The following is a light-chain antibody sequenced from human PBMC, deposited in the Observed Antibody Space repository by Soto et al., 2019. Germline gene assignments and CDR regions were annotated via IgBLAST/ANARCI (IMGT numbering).Light chain of an antibody. Sequence: AVQMTQSPSSLSASVGDRVTITCRASQGIGNALAWYQQKPGKAPQLLIYAASTFQSGVPSRFSGSGSGTDFTLTISSLQPEDFATYYCLQDYNYSWTFGQGTKVEIK. CDR1: QGIGNA. V-gene: IGKV1-6*01. CDR2: AAS. CDR3: LQDYNYSWT. J-gene: IGKJ1*01.